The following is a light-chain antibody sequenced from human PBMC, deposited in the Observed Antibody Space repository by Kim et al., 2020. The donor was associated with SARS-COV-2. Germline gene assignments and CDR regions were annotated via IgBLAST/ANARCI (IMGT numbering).Light chain of an antibody. CDR1: KLGDKY. J-gene: IGLJ2*01. V-gene: IGLV3-1*01. CDR3: QAWDSSTVV. Sequence: ESPGHTASITCSGDKLGDKYACWYQQKPGQSPVLVIYQDSKRPSGIPVRFSGSNSGNTATLTISGTQAMDEADYYCQAWDSSTVVFGGGTQLTVL. CDR2: QDS.